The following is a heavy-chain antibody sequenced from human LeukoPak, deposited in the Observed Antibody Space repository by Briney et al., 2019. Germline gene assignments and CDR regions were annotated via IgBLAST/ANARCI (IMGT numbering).Heavy chain of an antibody. Sequence: PSETLSLTCTVSGVSVSSNYWSWIRQAPGKGLEWIGYMYHTGSGNYNPSLKSRVTISVDTSKNQFPLDVNSVTGADSAVYYCARWALKSAFDLWGQGTTVTVAS. V-gene: IGHV4-59*02. CDR3: ARWALKSAFDL. CDR2: MYHTGSG. CDR1: GVSVSSNY. J-gene: IGHJ3*01.